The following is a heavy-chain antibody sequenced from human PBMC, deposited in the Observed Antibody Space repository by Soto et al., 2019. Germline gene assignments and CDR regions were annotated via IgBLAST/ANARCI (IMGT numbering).Heavy chain of an antibody. D-gene: IGHD3-22*01. CDR3: AREPPRGYYVSPYFDY. J-gene: IGHJ4*02. CDR1: GYTFNSYG. V-gene: IGHV1-18*01. Sequence: QVQLVQSGAEVKKPGASVKVSCKASGYTFNSYGISWVRQAPGQGLEWMGWISAYNGNTNYAQKLQGRVTMTTDTSTSAAYMDLRSLRSDDTAVYYCAREPPRGYYVSPYFDYWGQGTLVTVSS. CDR2: ISAYNGNT.